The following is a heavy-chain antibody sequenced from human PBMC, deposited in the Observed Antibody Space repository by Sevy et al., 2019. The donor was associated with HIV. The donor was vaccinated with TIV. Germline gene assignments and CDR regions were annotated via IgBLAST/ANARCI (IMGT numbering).Heavy chain of an antibody. CDR2: VNESGIT. Sequence: SETLSLTCAVHDGSFSGYYWNWIRLLPGKGLEWIGEVNESGITYYNPSLKSRVTISVDTSKKQFSLKLNSVTAVDSGVYFCARSPHVVVVPGAPSWFDPWGQGTLVTVSS. CDR1: DGSFSGYY. CDR3: ARSPHVVVVPGAPSWFDP. D-gene: IGHD2-2*01. J-gene: IGHJ5*02. V-gene: IGHV4-34*01.